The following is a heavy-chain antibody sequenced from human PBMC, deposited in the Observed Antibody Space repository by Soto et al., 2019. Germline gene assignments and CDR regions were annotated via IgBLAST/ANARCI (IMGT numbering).Heavy chain of an antibody. CDR3: AKSQGDYWYFDL. Sequence: QLQLQESGSGLVKPSQTLSLTCAVSGGSIGSGGYSWTWIRQPPGKGLEWIGYIYRGGSTYYNPSLXSRXTISIDKSKEQFSLKLSSVTAADTAVYYCAKSQGDYWYFDLWGRGTLVTVSS. V-gene: IGHV4-30-2*01. J-gene: IGHJ2*01. CDR1: GGSIGSGGYS. CDR2: IYRGGST. D-gene: IGHD2-21*01.